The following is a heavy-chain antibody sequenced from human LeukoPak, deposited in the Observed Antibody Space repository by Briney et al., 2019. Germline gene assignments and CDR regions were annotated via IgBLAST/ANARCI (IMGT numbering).Heavy chain of an antibody. CDR1: GFTFSDYA. Sequence: GGSLRLSCAASGFTFSDYAMSWVRLIPGKGLESVSTISGNTAIIYYADSVKGRSTISRDNSKNTLYLQMSGLKVDDSAIYYCAKAGGYFFDHWGQGTLVTVSS. CDR2: ISGNTAII. J-gene: IGHJ4*02. V-gene: IGHV3-23*01. CDR3: AKAGGYFFDH.